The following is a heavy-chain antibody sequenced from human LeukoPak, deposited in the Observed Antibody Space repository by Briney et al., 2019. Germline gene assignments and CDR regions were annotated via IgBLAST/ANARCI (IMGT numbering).Heavy chain of an antibody. CDR3: AKEDPLEGLDY. CDR1: GFTFATYT. D-gene: IGHD5-24*01. Sequence: GGSLRLSCTGPGFTFATYTFNWVRQAPGKGLEWVASIGATQTYIYYADSMKGRFTISRDNSKNTLYLQMNSLRVEDTAVYYCAKEDPLEGLDYWSQGTLVTVSS. V-gene: IGHV3-21*04. CDR2: IGATQTYI. J-gene: IGHJ4*02.